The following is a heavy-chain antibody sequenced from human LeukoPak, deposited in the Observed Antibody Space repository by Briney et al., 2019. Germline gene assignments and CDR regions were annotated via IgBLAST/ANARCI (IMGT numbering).Heavy chain of an antibody. CDR1: GYTFTSHF. CDR3: ARDAPHYDILTGYSGTLDY. V-gene: IGHV1-46*01. Sequence: ASVKVSCKASGYTFTSHFMHWVRQAPGQGLEWMGIINPRGGSTSYTQKFQGRVTMTRDTSTSTAYMELSSLRSEDTAVYYCARDAPHYDILTGYSGTLDYWGQGTLVTVSS. D-gene: IGHD3-9*01. J-gene: IGHJ4*02. CDR2: INPRGGST.